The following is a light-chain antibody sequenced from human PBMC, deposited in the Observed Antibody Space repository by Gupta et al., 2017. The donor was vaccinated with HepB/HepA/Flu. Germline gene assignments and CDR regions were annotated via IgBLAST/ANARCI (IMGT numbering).Light chain of an antibody. J-gene: IGLJ2*01. Sequence: QSVLTPPPSASAAPGPRVSISCSGSSSNIGSHSVYWYQHLPGTAPTVLIYRSAQRPSGVPDRFSGSKSGTSASLAISGLRSDDEADYYCAVLDDSLSGRVFGGGTKLTVL. CDR1: SSNIGSHS. CDR2: RSA. V-gene: IGLV1-47*01. CDR3: AVLDDSLSGRV.